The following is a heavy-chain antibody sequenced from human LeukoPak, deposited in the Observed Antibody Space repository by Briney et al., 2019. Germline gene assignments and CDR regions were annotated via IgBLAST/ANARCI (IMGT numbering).Heavy chain of an antibody. D-gene: IGHD6-6*01. Sequence: GFLRLSCAASGLTVSNNYMSWVRQAPGKGLEWVSVIYSGGSTYYADSVKGRFTISRDNSKNTLYLQMNSLRAEDTAVYYCAKSIAARPLDYWGQGTLVTVSS. CDR1: GLTVSNNY. J-gene: IGHJ4*02. CDR2: IYSGGST. CDR3: AKSIAARPLDY. V-gene: IGHV3-66*02.